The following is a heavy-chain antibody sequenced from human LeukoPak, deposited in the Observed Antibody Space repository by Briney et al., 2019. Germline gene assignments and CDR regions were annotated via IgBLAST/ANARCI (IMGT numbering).Heavy chain of an antibody. V-gene: IGHV3-23*01. Sequence: TGGSLRLSCVGSGFIFSSYDMGWVRQAPGKGLEWVSSISRAGDRTYYEDSVKGRFTISRDNSRNTMYLQMDSLRAEDTAVHYCARGESFAFDVWGQGTMVTVSS. CDR3: ARGESFAFDV. CDR1: GFIFSSYD. CDR2: ISRAGDRT. J-gene: IGHJ3*01.